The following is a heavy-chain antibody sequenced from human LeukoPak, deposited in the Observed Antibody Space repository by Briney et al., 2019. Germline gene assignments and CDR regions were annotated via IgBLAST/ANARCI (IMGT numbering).Heavy chain of an antibody. CDR2: ISGSGGST. Sequence: GGSLRLSCAASGFTFSSYAMSWVRQAPGKGLEWVSAISGSGGSTYYADSMKGRFTISRDNSKNTLHLQMNSLRAEDTAVYYCAKATTVKPSPLDVWGQGTTVTVSS. CDR3: AKATTVKPSPLDV. CDR1: GFTFSSYA. D-gene: IGHD4-17*01. V-gene: IGHV3-23*01. J-gene: IGHJ6*02.